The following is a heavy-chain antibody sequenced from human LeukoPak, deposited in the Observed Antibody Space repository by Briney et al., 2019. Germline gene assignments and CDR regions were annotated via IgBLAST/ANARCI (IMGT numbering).Heavy chain of an antibody. CDR2: ISGSGDTT. D-gene: IGHD5-18*01. CDR1: GFTFSSYV. V-gene: IGHV3-23*01. CDR3: AREVDTAMVPTFDY. Sequence: GGSLRLSCAASGFTFSSYVMSWVRQAPGKGQEWVSGISGSGDTTYYADSVKGRFTISRDNSKNTLYLQMNSLRAADTAVYYCAREVDTAMVPTFDYWGQGTLVTVSS. J-gene: IGHJ4*02.